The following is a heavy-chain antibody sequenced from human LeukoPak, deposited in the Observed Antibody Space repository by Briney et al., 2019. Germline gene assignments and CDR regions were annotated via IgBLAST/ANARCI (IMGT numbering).Heavy chain of an antibody. CDR1: GFTFSSCA. J-gene: IGHJ4*02. CDR3: ARGAYGDYARLGY. Sequence: GGSLRLSCAASGFTFSSCAMHWVRQAPGRGLEWVAVISYDGSNKYYADSVKGRFTISRDNSKNTLYLQMNSLRAEDTAVYYCARGAYGDYARLGYWGQGTLVTVSS. D-gene: IGHD4-17*01. V-gene: IGHV3-30*04. CDR2: ISYDGSNK.